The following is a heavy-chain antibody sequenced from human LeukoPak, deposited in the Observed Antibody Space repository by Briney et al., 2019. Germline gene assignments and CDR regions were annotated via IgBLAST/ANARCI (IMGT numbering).Heavy chain of an antibody. CDR1: GVSISSGGYF. V-gene: IGHV4-61*02. CDR2: FYASGST. D-gene: IGHD2-2*01. Sequence: SETLSLTCTVSGVSISSGGYFWSWLRQPAGKGLEWIGRFYASGSTNYNPSLQSRVTISVDTSKNQFSLKLTSVTAADTAVYYCALGNCPTTSCYPGVAFDIWGQGTMVTVSS. CDR3: ALGNCPTTSCYPGVAFDI. J-gene: IGHJ3*02.